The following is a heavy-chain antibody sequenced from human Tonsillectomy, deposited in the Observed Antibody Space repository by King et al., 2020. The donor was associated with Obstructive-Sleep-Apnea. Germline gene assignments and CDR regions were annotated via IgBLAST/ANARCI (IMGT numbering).Heavy chain of an antibody. CDR1: GFTFSIYA. D-gene: IGHD1-26*01. V-gene: IGHV3-30*04. CDR2: ISYDGSNK. Sequence: VQLVESGGGVVQPGRSLRLSCAASGFTFSIYAMHWVRQAPGKGLEWVAIISYDGSNKYYADSGKGRFTISRVNSKNTLYLQMNSLRAEDTAVFYCARGNIVGPKGEFDYWGQGTLVTVSS. CDR3: ARGNIVGPKGEFDY. J-gene: IGHJ4*02.